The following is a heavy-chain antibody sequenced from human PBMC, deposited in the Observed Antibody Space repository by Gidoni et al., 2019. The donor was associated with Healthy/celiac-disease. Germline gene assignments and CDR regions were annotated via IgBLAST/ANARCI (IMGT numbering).Heavy chain of an antibody. CDR3: ARDRGNSRGLNNWFDP. J-gene: IGHJ5*02. CDR1: GHTFTGDY. Sequence: QVQLVQPGAEVKKPGASVKVSCKASGHTFTGDYMHWVRQAPGQGLEWMGWINPNSGGTNYAQKFQGWVTMTRDTSISTAYMELSRLRSDDTAVYYCARDRGNSRGLNNWFDPWGQGTLVTVSS. V-gene: IGHV1-2*04. D-gene: IGHD6-19*01. CDR2: INPNSGGT.